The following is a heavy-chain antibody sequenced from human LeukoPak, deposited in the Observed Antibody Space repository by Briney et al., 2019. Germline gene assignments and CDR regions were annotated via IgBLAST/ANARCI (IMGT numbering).Heavy chain of an antibody. D-gene: IGHD6-19*01. CDR3: ARDLSSSDWYTARGDY. Sequence: GGSLRLSCAASVFTFSSYWMSWVRQAPGKGLEWVANIKQDGSEKYYVDSVKGRFTISRDNAKNSLYLQMNSLRAEDTAVYYCARDLSSSDWYTARGDYWGQGTLVTVSS. J-gene: IGHJ4*02. CDR2: IKQDGSEK. V-gene: IGHV3-7*01. CDR1: VFTFSSYW.